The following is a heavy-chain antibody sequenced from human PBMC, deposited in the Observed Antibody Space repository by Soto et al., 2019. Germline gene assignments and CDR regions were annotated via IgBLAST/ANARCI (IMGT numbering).Heavy chain of an antibody. Sequence: QVQLQQWGAGLLKPSETLSLTCAVYGGSFSGYYWTWIRQPPGTGLEWIGEINHSGSTNYNPSLKSRVTISVDTSKNQFSLKLTSVTAADTAVYYCARDKIPGLFDYWGHGTLVTVSS. CDR1: GGSFSGYY. CDR2: INHSGST. J-gene: IGHJ4*01. V-gene: IGHV4-34*01. CDR3: ARDKIPGLFDY. D-gene: IGHD2-21*01.